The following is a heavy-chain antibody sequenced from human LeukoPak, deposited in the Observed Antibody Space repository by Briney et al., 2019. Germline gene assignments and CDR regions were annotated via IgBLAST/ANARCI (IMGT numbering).Heavy chain of an antibody. J-gene: IGHJ5*02. V-gene: IGHV4-59*01. CDR3: ARTGGYSMSTGGWFDP. D-gene: IGHD5-18*01. CDR2: IYYSGST. CDR1: GGSISSYH. Sequence: SETLSLTCTVSGGSISSYHWSWIRQPPGKGLEWIGYIYYSGSTNYNPSLKSRLTISVDTSKNQFSLRLTSVTAADTAVYFCARTGGYSMSTGGWFDPWGQGTLVTVSS.